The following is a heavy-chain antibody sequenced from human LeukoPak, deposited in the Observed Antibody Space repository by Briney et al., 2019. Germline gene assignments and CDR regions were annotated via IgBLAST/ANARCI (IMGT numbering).Heavy chain of an antibody. Sequence: RPSETLSLTCTVSGGSISSSSYYWGWIRQPPGKGLEWIGSIYYSGSTYYNPSLKSRVTISVDTSKNQFSLKLSSVTAADTAVYYCARIDILTGYTLDYWGQGTLVTVSS. CDR1: GGSISSSSYY. J-gene: IGHJ4*02. D-gene: IGHD3-9*01. CDR3: ARIDILTGYTLDY. V-gene: IGHV4-39*07. CDR2: IYYSGST.